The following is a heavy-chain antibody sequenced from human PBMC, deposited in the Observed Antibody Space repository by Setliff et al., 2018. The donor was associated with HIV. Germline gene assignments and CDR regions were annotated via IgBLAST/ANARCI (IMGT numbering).Heavy chain of an antibody. J-gene: IGHJ6*03. Sequence: SETLSLTCTVTGGSISGNYYWTWIRQHPGKGLEWIGYFYYRGTTYYTPSLKSRVTISVDSSKNQFSLKLTSVTAADTAVYYCARGNIDYWTGYYSRSGYFYYMDVWGGGTTVTVSS. D-gene: IGHD3-3*01. CDR3: ARGNIDYWTGYYSRSGYFYYMDV. CDR2: FYYRGTT. V-gene: IGHV4-31*03. CDR1: GGSISGNYY.